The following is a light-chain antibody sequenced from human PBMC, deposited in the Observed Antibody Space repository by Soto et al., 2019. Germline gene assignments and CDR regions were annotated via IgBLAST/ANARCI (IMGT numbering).Light chain of an antibody. J-gene: IGLJ3*02. CDR3: QAYDYTLTASV. CDR2: GNR. Sequence: QSVLTQPPSVSGAPGQRVTLSCTGNTSNLGAGYDVHWYQQLPGAAPKLVIFGNRNRPSGVPERFSGSKSGTSASLAITGLQAEHEADYYCQAYDYTLTASVFGGGTQLTVL. V-gene: IGLV1-40*01. CDR1: TSNLGAGYD.